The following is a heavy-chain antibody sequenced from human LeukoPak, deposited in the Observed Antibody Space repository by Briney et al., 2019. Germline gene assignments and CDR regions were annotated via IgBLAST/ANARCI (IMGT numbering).Heavy chain of an antibody. D-gene: IGHD3-10*01. Sequence: GGSLRLSCTASGFTFGDYALSWVRQAPGKGLEWVGFIASKAYGGTTEYAASVKGRFTISRDDSRSVAYLQMDSLNTEDTAVYYCTRGVRGPDYWGQGTLVTVSS. CDR1: GFTFGDYA. CDR3: TRGVRGPDY. J-gene: IGHJ4*02. V-gene: IGHV3-49*04. CDR2: IASKAYGGTT.